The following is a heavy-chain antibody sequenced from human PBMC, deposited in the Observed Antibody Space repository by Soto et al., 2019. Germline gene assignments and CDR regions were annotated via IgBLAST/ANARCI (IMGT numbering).Heavy chain of an antibody. CDR2: INHSGST. J-gene: IGHJ5*02. D-gene: IGHD3-10*01. CDR3: ARGRNYYGSGSYYNHRNWFDP. CDR1: GGSFSGYY. V-gene: IGHV4-34*01. Sequence: SETLSLTCAVYGGSFSGYYWSWIRQPPGKGLEWIGEINHSGSTNYNPSLKSRVTISVDTSKNQSSLKLSSVTAADTAVYYCARGRNYYGSGSYYNHRNWFDPWGQGTLVTVSS.